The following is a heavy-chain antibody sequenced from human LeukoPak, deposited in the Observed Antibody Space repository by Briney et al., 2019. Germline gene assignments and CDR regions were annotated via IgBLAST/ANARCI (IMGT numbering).Heavy chain of an antibody. CDR1: GYTXTNYG. J-gene: IGHJ3*02. Sequence: ASVKVSCKASGYTXTNYGISWVRQAPGQGLEWMGWTSAYNGDTNYAQKLQGRVTMTTDTSTSTAYMELRSLRSGDTAVYYCARDLVGYSSGRDAFDIWGQGTMVTVSS. CDR2: TSAYNGDT. CDR3: ARDLVGYSSGRDAFDI. D-gene: IGHD6-19*01. V-gene: IGHV1-18*01.